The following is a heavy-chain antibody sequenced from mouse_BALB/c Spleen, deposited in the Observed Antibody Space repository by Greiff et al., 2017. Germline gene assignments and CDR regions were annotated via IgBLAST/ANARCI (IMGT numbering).Heavy chain of an antibody. J-gene: IGHJ2*01. CDR2: ISSGSSTI. CDR3: ARSHYCDY. CDR1: GFTFSSFG. Sequence: EVQGVESGGGLVQPGGSRKLSCAASGFTFSSFGMHWVRQAPEKGLEWVAYISSGSSTIYYADTVKGRFTISRDNPKNTLFLQMTSLRSEDTAMYYCARSHYCDYWGQGTTLTVSS. V-gene: IGHV5-17*02.